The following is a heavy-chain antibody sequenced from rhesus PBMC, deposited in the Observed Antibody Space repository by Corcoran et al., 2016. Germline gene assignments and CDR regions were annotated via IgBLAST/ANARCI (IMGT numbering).Heavy chain of an antibody. CDR2: IDPSDSDT. Sequence: EVQLVQSGAEVKRPGESLKISCKTSGYSFTSYWISWVRQMPGKGLEWMGAIDPSDSDTRYRPAVQGQVTISADKSISTAYLQWSSLKASDTATYYCATRRSSGSWYFDIWGPGTPITISS. CDR1: GYSFTSYW. J-gene: IGHJ2*01. CDR3: ATRRSSGSWYFDI. D-gene: IGHD6-25*01. V-gene: IGHV5-20*02.